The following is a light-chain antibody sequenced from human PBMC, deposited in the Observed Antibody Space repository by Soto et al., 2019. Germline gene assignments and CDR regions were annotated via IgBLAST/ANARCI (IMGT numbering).Light chain of an antibody. Sequence: QSVLTQPASVSGSPGQSITISCTGTSSDVGSYNLVSWYQQRPGKAPQLIIYEGSKRPSGVSIRYSASKSGNTASLTISGLEAEDESDYYCCSYARGGTYVFGTGTKVTVL. V-gene: IGLV2-23*01. CDR2: EGS. J-gene: IGLJ1*01. CDR1: SSDVGSYNL. CDR3: CSYARGGTYV.